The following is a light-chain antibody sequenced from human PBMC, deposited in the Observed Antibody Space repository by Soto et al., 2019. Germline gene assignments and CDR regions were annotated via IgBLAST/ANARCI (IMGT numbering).Light chain of an antibody. Sequence: QSALTQPPSASGSPEQSVTIYCTGTSSDVGGYNYVSWYQQHPGKAPKLMIYEVSKRPSGVPDRFSGSKSGNTASLTVSGLQAEDEADYYCSSYAGSNNLVFGGGTKVTVL. CDR1: SSDVGGYNY. CDR2: EVS. J-gene: IGLJ2*01. CDR3: SSYAGSNNLV. V-gene: IGLV2-8*01.